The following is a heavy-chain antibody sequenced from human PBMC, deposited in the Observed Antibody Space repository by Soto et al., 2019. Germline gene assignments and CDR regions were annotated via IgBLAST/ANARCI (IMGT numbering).Heavy chain of an antibody. J-gene: IGHJ4*02. D-gene: IGHD3-22*01. CDR1: GFTFSSYA. CDR2: ISYDGSNK. V-gene: IGHV3-30-3*01. Sequence: PGGSLRLSCAASGFTFSSYAMSWVRQAPGKGLEWVAVISYDGSNKYYADSVKGRFTISRDNAKNSLYLQMNSLRAEDTAVYYCAREIYDSSGYYAPFDYWGQGTLVTVSS. CDR3: AREIYDSSGYYAPFDY.